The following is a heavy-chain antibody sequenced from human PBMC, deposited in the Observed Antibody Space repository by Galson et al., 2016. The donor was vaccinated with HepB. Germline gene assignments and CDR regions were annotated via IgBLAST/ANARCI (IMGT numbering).Heavy chain of an antibody. CDR2: INPSGGST. CDR3: VRGGANGDY. CDR1: GYTFTSYF. Sequence: SVKVSCKASGYTFTSYFLHWVRQAPGQGLEWMGLINPSGGSTSYAQKFQGRVTMTRDRSTSTVYMELSSLRSEDTAAYYCVRGGANGDYWGQGALVTVSS. V-gene: IGHV1-46*01. D-gene: IGHD4/OR15-4a*01. J-gene: IGHJ4*02.